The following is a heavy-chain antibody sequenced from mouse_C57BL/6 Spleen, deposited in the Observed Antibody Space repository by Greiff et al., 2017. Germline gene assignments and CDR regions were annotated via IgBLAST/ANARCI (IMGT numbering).Heavy chain of an antibody. CDR2: INPYNGGT. CDR3: ARRDLGNYGGYFYY. J-gene: IGHJ2*01. Sequence: VQLQQPGPVLVKPGASVKMSCKASGYTFTDYYMNWVKQSHGKSLEWIGVINPYNGGTSYNQTFKGKATLTVDKSYSIDYMELNSLTSEDSAVYYGARRDLGNYGGYFYYWGQGTTLTVSS. V-gene: IGHV1-19*01. D-gene: IGHD2-1*01. CDR1: GYTFTDYY.